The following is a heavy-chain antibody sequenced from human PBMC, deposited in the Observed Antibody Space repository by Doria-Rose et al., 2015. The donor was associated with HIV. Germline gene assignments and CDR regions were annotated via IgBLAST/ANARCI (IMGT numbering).Heavy chain of an antibody. CDR3: ARIKSSRWYHRYYFDF. D-gene: IGHD6-13*01. Sequence: QITLKESGPVLVKPTETLTLTCTVSGVSLSSPGMGVSRIRQPPGKALEWLAYIFSDDERSYNTSLKSRLTISRGTSKSQVVLTMTDMDPVDTATYYCARIKSSRWYHRYYFDFWGQGTLVIVSA. CDR2: IFSDDER. V-gene: IGHV2-26*01. J-gene: IGHJ4*02. CDR1: GVSLSSPGMG.